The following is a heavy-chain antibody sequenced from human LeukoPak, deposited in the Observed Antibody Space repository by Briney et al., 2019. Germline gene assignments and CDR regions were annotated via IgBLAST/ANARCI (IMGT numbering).Heavy chain of an antibody. CDR3: ARTPSVAAPTDAFDI. CDR2: IYTSGIT. Sequence: SETLSLTCTVSGGSISSYYWSWIRQPAGKGLEWVGRIYTSGITRYNPSLKSRVTMSVDTSKNQFSLKLSSVTAADTAVYYCARTPSVAAPTDAFDIWGQGTMVTVSS. D-gene: IGHD6-6*01. V-gene: IGHV4-4*07. J-gene: IGHJ3*02. CDR1: GGSISSYY.